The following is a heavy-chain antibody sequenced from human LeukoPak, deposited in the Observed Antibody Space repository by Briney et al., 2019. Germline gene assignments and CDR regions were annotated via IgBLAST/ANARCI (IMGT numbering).Heavy chain of an antibody. D-gene: IGHD5-18*01. V-gene: IGHV4-34*01. CDR1: GGSFSGYY. Sequence: PSETLSLTCAVYGGSFSGYYWSWIRQPPGKGLEWIGEINHSGSTNYKPSLKSRVTISVDTSKNQFSLKLSSVTAADTAVYYCKAMGLSFDYWGQGTLVTVSS. CDR2: INHSGST. CDR3: KAMGLSFDY. J-gene: IGHJ4*02.